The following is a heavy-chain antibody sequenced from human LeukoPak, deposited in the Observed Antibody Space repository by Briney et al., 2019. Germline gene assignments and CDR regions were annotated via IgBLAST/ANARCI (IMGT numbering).Heavy chain of an antibody. Sequence: GGSLRLSCAASGFTFSSYAMSWVRQAPGKGLEWVSAISGSGGSTYYADSVKGRFTISRDNAKNSLYLQMNSLRAEDTAVYYCASRAAAGYYYYMDVWGKGTTVTVSS. CDR3: ASRAAAGYYYYMDV. J-gene: IGHJ6*03. V-gene: IGHV3-23*01. D-gene: IGHD6-13*01. CDR1: GFTFSSYA. CDR2: ISGSGGST.